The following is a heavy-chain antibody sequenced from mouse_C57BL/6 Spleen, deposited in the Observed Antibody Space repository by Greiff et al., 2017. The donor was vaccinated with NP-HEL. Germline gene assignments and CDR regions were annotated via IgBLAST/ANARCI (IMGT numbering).Heavy chain of an antibody. V-gene: IGHV1-64*01. CDR1: GYTFTSYW. Sequence: QVQLQQPGAELVKPGASVKLSCKASGYTFTSYWMHWVKQRPGQGLEWIGMIHPNSGSTNYNEKFKSKATLTVDKSSSTAYMQLSSRTSEDSAVYYCARRGWEGDYFDDWGKGTTLTVSS. CDR3: ARRGWEGDYFDD. J-gene: IGHJ2*01. CDR2: IHPNSGST. D-gene: IGHD1-1*02.